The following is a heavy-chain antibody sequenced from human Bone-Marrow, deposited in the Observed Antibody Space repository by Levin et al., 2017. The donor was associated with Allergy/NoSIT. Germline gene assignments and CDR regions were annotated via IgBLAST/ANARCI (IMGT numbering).Heavy chain of an antibody. V-gene: IGHV3-30*18. J-gene: IGHJ4*02. CDR2: ISYDGSAQ. CDR1: GFTFSSYG. D-gene: IGHD2-21*02. CDR3: AKRGGANCDGDCDSGFDY. Sequence: GGSLRLSCAASGFTFSSYGMHWVRQAPGKGLEWVAVISYDGSAQYYEGSVKGRFTISRDNSKNTLYLQMNSLRAEDTAMYYCAKRGGANCDGDCDSGFDYWGQGTLVTVSS.